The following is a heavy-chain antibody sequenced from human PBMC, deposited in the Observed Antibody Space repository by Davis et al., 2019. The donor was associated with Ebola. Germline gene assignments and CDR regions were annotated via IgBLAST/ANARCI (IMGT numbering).Heavy chain of an antibody. V-gene: IGHV5-51*01. Sequence: GESPKISCQGSGYSFTSYWIGWVRQMPGKGLEWMGIIYPGDSDTRYSPSFQGQVTISADKSISTAYLQWSSLKASDTAMYYCARRVRYYYDSSGYYHFDYWGQGTLVTVSS. CDR3: ARRVRYYYDSSGYYHFDY. CDR2: IYPGDSDT. D-gene: IGHD3-22*01. CDR1: GYSFTSYW. J-gene: IGHJ4*02.